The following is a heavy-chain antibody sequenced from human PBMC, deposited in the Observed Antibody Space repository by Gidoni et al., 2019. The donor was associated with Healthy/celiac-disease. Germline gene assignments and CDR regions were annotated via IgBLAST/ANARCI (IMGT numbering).Heavy chain of an antibody. Sequence: QVQLVESGGGVVPPGRSLRLSCAASGFTFSSYGMHWVRQAPGKGLEWVAVISYDGSNKYYADSVKGRFTISRDNSKNTLYLQMNSLRAEDTAVYYCARDYYDSSGYYLDYWGQGTLVTVSS. V-gene: IGHV3-30*03. D-gene: IGHD3-22*01. CDR2: ISYDGSNK. CDR3: ARDYYDSSGYYLDY. CDR1: GFTFSSYG. J-gene: IGHJ4*02.